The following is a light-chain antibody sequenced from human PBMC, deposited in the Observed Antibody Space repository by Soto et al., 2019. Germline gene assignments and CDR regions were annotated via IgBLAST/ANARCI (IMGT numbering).Light chain of an antibody. CDR3: SSYTGSYSLYV. CDR2: EVT. V-gene: IGLV2-14*01. J-gene: IGLJ1*01. Sequence: QSALTQPASVSGSPGQSITISCTGTSSDDGGYNFVSWYQQHPGKGPKLMIYEVTNRPSGVSNRFSGSKSGNTASLTISGLQAEDEADYYCSSYTGSYSLYVFGTGTKLTVL. CDR1: SSDDGGYNF.